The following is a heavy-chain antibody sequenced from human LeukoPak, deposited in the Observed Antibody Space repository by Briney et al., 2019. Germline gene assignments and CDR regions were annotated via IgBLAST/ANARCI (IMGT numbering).Heavy chain of an antibody. Sequence: GGSLRLSCAASGLTFSSYAMSWVRQAPGKGLEWVSAISGSGGSTYYTDSVKGRFTISRDNSKNTLYLQMNSLRAEDTAVYYCAKAILMYYDFWSGSLYYFDYWGQGTLVTVSS. CDR3: AKAILMYYDFWSGSLYYFDY. D-gene: IGHD3-3*01. V-gene: IGHV3-23*01. J-gene: IGHJ4*02. CDR1: GLTFSSYA. CDR2: ISGSGGST.